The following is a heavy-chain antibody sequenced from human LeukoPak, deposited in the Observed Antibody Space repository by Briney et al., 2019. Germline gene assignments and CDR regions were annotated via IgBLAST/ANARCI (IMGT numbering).Heavy chain of an antibody. D-gene: IGHD3-16*01. CDR2: IWYDGSNK. J-gene: IGHJ4*02. Sequence: GRSLRLSCAASGFTFSSYGMHWVRQAPGKGLEWVAVIWYDGSNKYYADSVKGRFTISRDNSKNTLHLQMNSLRAEDTAVYYCARASEVMPFDYWGQGTLVTVSS. CDR1: GFTFSSYG. CDR3: ARASEVMPFDY. V-gene: IGHV3-33*01.